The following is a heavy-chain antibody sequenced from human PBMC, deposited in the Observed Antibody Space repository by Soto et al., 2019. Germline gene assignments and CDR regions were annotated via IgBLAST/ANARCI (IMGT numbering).Heavy chain of an antibody. D-gene: IGHD5-18*01. CDR1: GFTFSSYE. CDR2: ISSSGSTI. Sequence: GGSLRLSCAASGFTFSSYEMNWVRQAPGKGLEWVSYISSSGSTIYYADSVKGRFTISRDNAKNSLYLQMNSLRAEDTAVYYCARVPPRYSYGSWGQGTLVTVSS. V-gene: IGHV3-48*03. J-gene: IGHJ5*02. CDR3: ARVPPRYSYGS.